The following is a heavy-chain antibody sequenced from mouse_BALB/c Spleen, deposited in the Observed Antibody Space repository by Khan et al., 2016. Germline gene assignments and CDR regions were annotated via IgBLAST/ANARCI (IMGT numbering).Heavy chain of an antibody. D-gene: IGHD1-1*01. CDR1: GFDFSRYW. CDR3: ARRGYYFSMDY. CDR2: INPHSSTI. V-gene: IGHV4-1*02. J-gene: IGHJ4*01. Sequence: EVQLLESGGGLVQPGGSLKLSCAASGFDFSRYWMSWVRQAPGQGLEWIGEINPHSSTINYTPSLKDKFIISRDNAKNTLYLQMSKVRSEDTALYYCARRGYYFSMDYWGQGTSVTVSS.